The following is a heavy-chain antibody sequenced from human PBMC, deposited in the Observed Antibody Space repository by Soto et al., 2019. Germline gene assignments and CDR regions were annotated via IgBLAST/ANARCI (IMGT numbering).Heavy chain of an antibody. CDR3: ARDRADVGEYQLPIYYYGMDV. D-gene: IGHD2-2*01. CDR2: ISSSGSTI. CDR1: GFTFSSYE. J-gene: IGHJ6*02. V-gene: IGHV3-48*03. Sequence: EVQLVESGGGLVQPGGSLRLSCAASGFTFSSYEMNWVRQAPGKGLEWVSYISSSGSTIYYADSVKGRFTISRDNAKNSLYLQMNSLRAEDTAVYYCARDRADVGEYQLPIYYYGMDVWGQGTTVTVSS.